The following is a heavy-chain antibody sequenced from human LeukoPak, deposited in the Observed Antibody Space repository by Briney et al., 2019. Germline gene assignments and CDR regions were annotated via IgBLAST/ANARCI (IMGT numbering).Heavy chain of an antibody. CDR2: INTNTGNP. CDR1: GYTFTTYA. V-gene: IGHV7-4-1*02. CDR3: ARDGSYSPRCCFDP. J-gene: IGHJ5*02. Sequence: ASVKVSCKASGYTFTTYAMNWVRQAPGQGLEWMGWINTNTGNPTYAQGFTGRFVFSLDTSVSTAYLQISSLKAEDTAVYYCARDGSYSPRCCFDPWGQGTLVTVSS. D-gene: IGHD1-26*01.